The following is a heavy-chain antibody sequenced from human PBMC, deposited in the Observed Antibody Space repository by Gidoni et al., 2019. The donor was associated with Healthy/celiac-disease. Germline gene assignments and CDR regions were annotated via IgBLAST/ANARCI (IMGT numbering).Heavy chain of an antibody. CDR3: ARGGGVVPAAIRP. J-gene: IGHJ5*02. V-gene: IGHV4-34*01. CDR2: INHSGST. Sequence: TCAVYGGSFSGYYWSWIRQPPGKGLEWIGEINHSGSTNYNPSLKSRVTISVDTSKNQFSLKLSSVTAADTAVYYCARGGGVVPAAIRPWGQGTLVTVSS. CDR1: GGSFSGYY. D-gene: IGHD2-2*02.